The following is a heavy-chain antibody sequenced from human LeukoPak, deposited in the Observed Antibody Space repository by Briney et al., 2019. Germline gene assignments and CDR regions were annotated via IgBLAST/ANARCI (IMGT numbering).Heavy chain of an antibody. D-gene: IGHD4/OR15-4a*01. CDR3: ARGRHGARSFDAFHI. Sequence: GGSLRLSCAASGFTSRSMNWVRQSPGKGLGWCSSISTSSIYISYTNSMKDRFTISRDNARNSLYLQLNSLRVEDTAIYYCARGRHGARSFDAFHIWGQGTMVTVSS. J-gene: IGHJ3*02. CDR1: GFTSRS. V-gene: IGHV3-21*06. CDR2: ISTSSIYI.